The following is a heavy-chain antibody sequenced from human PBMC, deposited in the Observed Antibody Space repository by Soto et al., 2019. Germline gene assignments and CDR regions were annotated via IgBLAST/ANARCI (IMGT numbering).Heavy chain of an antibody. Sequence: QVQLVQSGAEVKKPGASVKVSCKASGYTFTSYAISWVRQAPGQGLEWMGWISAYNGNTDYAQKLQGRVTMTTDTSTSTAYMELRSLRSDDTAVYYFARSSGSSWMFYWFDPWGQGTLVTVSS. V-gene: IGHV1-18*01. CDR1: GYTFTSYA. CDR3: ARSSGSSWMFYWFDP. D-gene: IGHD6-13*01. J-gene: IGHJ5*02. CDR2: ISAYNGNT.